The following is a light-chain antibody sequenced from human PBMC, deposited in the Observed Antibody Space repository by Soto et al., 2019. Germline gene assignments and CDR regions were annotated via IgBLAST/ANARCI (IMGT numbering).Light chain of an antibody. CDR1: SSDVGGYNY. V-gene: IGLV2-8*01. Sequence: QSALTQPPSXXXXXXXXXXXSCTGTSSDVGGYNYVSWYQQHPGKAPKLMIYEVSKRPSGVPDRFSGSKSGNTASLTVSGLQAEDEADYYCSSYAGSTVVFGGGTKLTVL. CDR3: SSYAGSTVV. J-gene: IGLJ2*01. CDR2: EVS.